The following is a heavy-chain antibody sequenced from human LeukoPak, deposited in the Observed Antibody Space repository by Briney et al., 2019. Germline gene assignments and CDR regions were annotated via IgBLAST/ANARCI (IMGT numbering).Heavy chain of an antibody. D-gene: IGHD3-3*01. J-gene: IGHJ4*02. CDR1: GYTFTSYG. CDR2: ISAYNGDT. V-gene: IGHV1-18*01. CDR3: ARGPAYYDFWSGYPELLFDY. Sequence: GASVKVSCKASGYTFTSYGINWVRQAPGQGLEWMGWISAYNGDTNYAQNLQGRVTMTTDTSTSTAYMELRSLRSDDTAVYYCARGPAYYDFWSGYPELLFDYWGQGTLVTVSS.